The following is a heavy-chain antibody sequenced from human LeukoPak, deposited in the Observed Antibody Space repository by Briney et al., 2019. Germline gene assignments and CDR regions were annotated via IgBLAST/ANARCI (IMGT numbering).Heavy chain of an antibody. D-gene: IGHD3-9*01. V-gene: IGHV1-3*01. CDR1: GYTFTSYA. J-gene: IGHJ6*02. CDR2: INAGNGNT. Sequence: ASVTVSCTASGYTFTSYAMHWVRQAPGQRLEWMGWINAGNGNTKYSQKFQGRVTITRDTSASTAYMELSSLRSEDTAVYYCARDQEERYFDWLLSHYYGMDVWGQGTTVTVSS. CDR3: ARDQEERYFDWLLSHYYGMDV.